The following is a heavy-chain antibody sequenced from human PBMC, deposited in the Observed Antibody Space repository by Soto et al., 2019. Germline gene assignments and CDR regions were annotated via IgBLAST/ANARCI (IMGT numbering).Heavy chain of an antibody. CDR1: GYTFTSYD. Sequence: ASVKVSCKASGYTFTSYDINWVRQATGQGLEWMGWMNPNRGNTGYAQKFQGRVTMTRNTSISTAYMELSSLRSEDTAVYYCAYSRSYDFWSGSQSFDYWGQGTLVTVSS. CDR3: AYSRSYDFWSGSQSFDY. J-gene: IGHJ4*02. D-gene: IGHD3-3*01. CDR2: MNPNRGNT. V-gene: IGHV1-8*01.